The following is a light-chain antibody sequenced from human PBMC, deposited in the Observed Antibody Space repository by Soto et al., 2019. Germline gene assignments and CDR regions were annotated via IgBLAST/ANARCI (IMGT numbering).Light chain of an antibody. Sequence: DIQMTQSPSSLSASIGYRITITCQASEDITKYLHRYHHKSERAPNLLIYDASSLNTGVPTRFSGSGFGTQFVFEISNLQPDDVGTYYCQQSVSLPLSFGGGTKVDIK. V-gene: IGKV1-33*01. CDR3: QQSVSLPLS. CDR1: EDITKY. CDR2: DAS. J-gene: IGKJ4*01.